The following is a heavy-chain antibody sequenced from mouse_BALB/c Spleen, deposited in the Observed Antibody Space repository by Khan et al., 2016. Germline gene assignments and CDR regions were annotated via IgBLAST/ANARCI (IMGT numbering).Heavy chain of an antibody. CDR1: GYSITSDYA. CDR2: ITSSGST. V-gene: IGHV3-2*02. J-gene: IGHJ1*01. Sequence: EVQLQESGPGLVKPSQSLSLTCTVTGYSITSDYAWNWIRQFPGNRLEWLGYITSSGSTTYNPSLKSRISITRDTFQYQFFLHLNSVTAEDTATFYCARDYYGISYCDVWGAGTTVTVSS. D-gene: IGHD1-1*01. CDR3: ARDYYGISYCDV.